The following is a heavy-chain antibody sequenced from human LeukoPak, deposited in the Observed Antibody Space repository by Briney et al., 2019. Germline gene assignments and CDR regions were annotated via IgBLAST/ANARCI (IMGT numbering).Heavy chain of an antibody. J-gene: IGHJ6*03. D-gene: IGHD2-2*01. V-gene: IGHV4-34*01. Sequence: SETLSLTCAVYGGSFSGYYWSWIRQPPGKGLEWIGEINHSGSTNYNPPLKSRVTISVDTSKNQFSLKLSSVTAADTAVYYCARGGRGRVPAAHMDVWGKGTTVTASS. CDR2: INHSGST. CDR1: GGSFSGYY. CDR3: ARGGRGRVPAAHMDV.